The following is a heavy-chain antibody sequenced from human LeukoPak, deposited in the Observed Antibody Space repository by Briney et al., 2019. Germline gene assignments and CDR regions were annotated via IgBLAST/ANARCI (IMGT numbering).Heavy chain of an antibody. Sequence: TSETLSLTCAVYGGPLSGFHWSWIRPPPGEGLEWIGEINHSGSTNYNPSLKSRVTISVDTSKNQFSLKLSSVTAADTAVYYCARDDCSGGSCYVAYGGQGTLVTVSS. J-gene: IGHJ4*02. CDR2: INHSGST. V-gene: IGHV4-34*01. CDR1: GGPLSGFH. D-gene: IGHD2-15*01. CDR3: ARDDCSGGSCYVAY.